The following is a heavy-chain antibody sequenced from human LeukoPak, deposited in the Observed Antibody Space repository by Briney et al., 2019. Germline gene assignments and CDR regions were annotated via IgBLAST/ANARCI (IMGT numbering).Heavy chain of an antibody. CDR3: ARHPSVTTFLFDY. V-gene: IGHV4-59*08. CDR2: IFYTGGT. Sequence: SETLSLTCTLSGGSISNYYWNWIRQPPGKGLEWVGYIFYTGGTNYNPSLKSRVTISEDTSKNQFSLKLNSVTAADTAMYYCARHPSVTTFLFDYWGQGTLVTVSS. J-gene: IGHJ4*02. CDR1: GGSISNYY. D-gene: IGHD4-17*01.